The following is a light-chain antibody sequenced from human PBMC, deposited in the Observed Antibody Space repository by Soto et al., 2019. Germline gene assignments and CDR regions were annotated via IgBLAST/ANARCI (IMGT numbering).Light chain of an antibody. J-gene: IGLJ1*01. CDR2: EVS. Sequence: QSVLTQPASGSGSPGQSITISCTGTSSDVGGYNYVSWYQQHPGKAPKLMIYEVSNRPSGVSNRFSGSKSGNTASLTLSGLQADDEDDHSYRSYPSRSSYVSAASTKANVL. CDR3: RSYPSRSSYV. V-gene: IGLV2-14*01. CDR1: SSDVGGYNY.